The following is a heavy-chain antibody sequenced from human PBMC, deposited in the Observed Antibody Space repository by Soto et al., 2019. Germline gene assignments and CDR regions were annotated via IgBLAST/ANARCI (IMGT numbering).Heavy chain of an antibody. V-gene: IGHV4-4*02. Sequence: SETLSLTCAIFGPSVSSTYWWCWVCQPPGKGPEWIGEINHRGSANYNPSLKSRVTISVDISKSQFSLRLTSVTAADTAVYYCARYNAASGTYYFDFWGQGALVTVS. CDR2: INHRGSA. CDR1: GPSVSSTYW. D-gene: IGHD6-13*01. J-gene: IGHJ4*02. CDR3: ARYNAASGTYYFDF.